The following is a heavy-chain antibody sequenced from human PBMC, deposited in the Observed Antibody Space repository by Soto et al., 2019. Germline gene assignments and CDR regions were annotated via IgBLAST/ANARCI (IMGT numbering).Heavy chain of an antibody. J-gene: IGHJ6*03. CDR1: GGSFSGYD. D-gene: IGHD4-17*01. CDR3: ARGRGVTTGYYYYMDF. CDR2: INHSGST. Sequence: SETLSLTCAVYGGSFSGYDWSWIRQPPGKRLEWIGEINHSGSTNYNPSLKSRVTISVDTSKNQFSLKLSSVTAADTAVYYCARGRGVTTGYYYYMDFWGKGTTVTVSS. V-gene: IGHV4-34*01.